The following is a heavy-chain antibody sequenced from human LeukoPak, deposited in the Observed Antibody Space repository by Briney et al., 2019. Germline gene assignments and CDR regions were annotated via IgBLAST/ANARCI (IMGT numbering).Heavy chain of an antibody. Sequence: GGSLRLSCAASGFTFSSYAMSWVRQAPGKGLEWVSAISGSGGSTYYADSVKGRFTISRDNFKNTLYLQMNSLRAEDTAVYYCAKDIFGDFFLDVWGKGTTVTVSS. V-gene: IGHV3-23*01. CDR1: GFTFSSYA. CDR3: AKDIFGDFFLDV. CDR2: ISGSGGST. J-gene: IGHJ6*04. D-gene: IGHD3-10*02.